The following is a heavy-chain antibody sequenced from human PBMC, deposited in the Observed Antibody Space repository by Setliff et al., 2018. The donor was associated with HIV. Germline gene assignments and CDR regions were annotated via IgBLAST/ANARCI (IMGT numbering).Heavy chain of an antibody. CDR2: ISGFNGNT. Sequence: ASEKVSCKASGYSLSKYGISWVRQASGQGLEWMGWISGFNGNTKYGKNFQGRVTMTIDTSTSTVYMDSSSLTSDDPAVYYCGRVPYKRAWFSGGHNPFDVWGQGTMVTVSS. V-gene: IGHV1-18*01. CDR1: GYSLSKYG. J-gene: IGHJ3*01. D-gene: IGHD1-20*01. CDR3: GRVPYKRAWFSGGHNPFDV.